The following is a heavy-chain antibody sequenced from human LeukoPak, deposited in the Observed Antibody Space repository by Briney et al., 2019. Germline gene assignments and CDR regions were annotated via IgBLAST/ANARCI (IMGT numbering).Heavy chain of an antibody. J-gene: IGHJ4*02. V-gene: IGHV3-30*09. Sequence: GGSLRLSCAASGFTFSNFAMNWVRQAPGKGLEWVAFISYDGSIKSYADSVKGRFAVSRDNSKNTLYLQMNSLRTEDTAVYYCARDLGGSGSYPAYWGQGTLSPSPQ. D-gene: IGHD3-10*01. CDR1: GFTFSNFA. CDR2: ISYDGSIK. CDR3: ARDLGGSGSYPAY.